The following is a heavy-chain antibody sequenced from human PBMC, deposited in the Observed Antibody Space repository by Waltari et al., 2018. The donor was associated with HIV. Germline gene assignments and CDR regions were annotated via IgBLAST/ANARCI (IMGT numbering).Heavy chain of an antibody. CDR1: GGTFSSYA. Sequence: QVQLVQSGAEVKKPGYSVKVSCKASGGTFSSYAISWVRQAPGQGLEWMGGIIPIFGTANYAQKFQGRVTITADESTSTAYMELSSLRSEDTAVYYCATPSNPGGFYYFDYWGQGTLVTVSS. D-gene: IGHD3-16*01. CDR3: ATPSNPGGFYYFDY. V-gene: IGHV1-69*01. J-gene: IGHJ4*02. CDR2: IIPIFGTA.